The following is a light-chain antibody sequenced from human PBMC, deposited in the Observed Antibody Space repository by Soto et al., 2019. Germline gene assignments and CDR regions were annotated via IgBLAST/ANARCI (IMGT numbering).Light chain of an antibody. J-gene: IGKJ4*01. Sequence: DIQLTQSPSFLSASVGDRVTITCRASQSIAGYLNWYQQKPGKAPKLLIYATSSLQSGVPSRFSGSGSGTDFTLTISSLKPEDFATYYCLQDYSFPRTFGGGTKVNI. CDR2: ATS. CDR1: QSIAGY. CDR3: LQDYSFPRT. V-gene: IGKV1-39*01.